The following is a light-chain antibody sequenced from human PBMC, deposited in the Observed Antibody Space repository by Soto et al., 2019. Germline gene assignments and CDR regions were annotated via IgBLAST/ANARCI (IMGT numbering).Light chain of an antibody. CDR1: QTVRGNY. CDR3: QQYDNSKT. V-gene: IGKV3-20*01. J-gene: IGKJ1*01. CDR2: GVS. Sequence: IVLTQSPGSLSLSPGERATLSCRASQTVRGNYLAWYQQKPGQAPRLLIYGVSNRATGIPARFSGSGSGTDFTLSISRLEPEDFAVYYCQQYDNSKTFGQGTKVEVK.